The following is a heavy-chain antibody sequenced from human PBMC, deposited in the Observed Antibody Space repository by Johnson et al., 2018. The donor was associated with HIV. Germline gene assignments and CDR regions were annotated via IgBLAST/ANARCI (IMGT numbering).Heavy chain of an antibody. CDR3: VRDRAAAGTDALDI. CDR2: ISYDGSDK. CDR1: GFTFSSYA. Sequence: QVQLVESGGGVVQPGRSLRLSCAASGFTFSSYAMHWVRQAPGKGLEWVAVISYDGSDKYYADSVKGRFTISRDNSKNTLYLQLNSLRVEDTAVYYCVRDRAAAGTDALDIWGQGTMVTVSS. V-gene: IGHV3-30-3*01. J-gene: IGHJ3*02. D-gene: IGHD6-13*01.